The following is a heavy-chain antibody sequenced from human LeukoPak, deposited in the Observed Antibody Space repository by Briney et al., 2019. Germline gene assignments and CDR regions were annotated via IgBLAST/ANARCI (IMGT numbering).Heavy chain of an antibody. Sequence: PGGSLRLSCAASGFIFSNSYVSWVRQAPGKGLEWISLIYRDGSTFYEGSVKDRFTISRDNAKNTVSLQMYNLRAEDTAVYYCARVEPVASHFDHWGQGTPVTVSS. D-gene: IGHD1-1*01. V-gene: IGHV3-53*01. CDR2: IYRDGST. J-gene: IGHJ4*02. CDR3: ARVEPVASHFDH. CDR1: GFIFSNSY.